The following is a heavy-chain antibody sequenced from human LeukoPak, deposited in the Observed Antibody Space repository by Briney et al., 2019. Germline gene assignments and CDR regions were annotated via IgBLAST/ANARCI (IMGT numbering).Heavy chain of an antibody. J-gene: IGHJ6*02. CDR1: GFTYSSYA. CDR3: ARGTRVELPRYYYHGMDV. CDR2: ISYDGSNK. V-gene: IGHV3-30-3*01. Sequence: GRSLRLSCAASGFTYSSYAMRWVRQAPGKGLEWVAVISYDGSNKYYADSVKGRFTISRDNSKNTLYLQMNSLRAEDTAVYFCARGTRVELPRYYYHGMDVWGPGTTVSVSS. D-gene: IGHD2-2*01.